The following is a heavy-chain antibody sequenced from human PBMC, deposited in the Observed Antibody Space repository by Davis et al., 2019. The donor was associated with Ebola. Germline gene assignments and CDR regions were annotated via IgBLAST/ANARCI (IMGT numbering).Heavy chain of an antibody. V-gene: IGHV4-39*01. CDR2: IYYSGST. Sequence: MPSETLSLTCTASGGSISSSSYSWGWIRQPPGKGLEWIGSIYYSGSTYYNPSLKSRVTISVDTSKNQFSLKLSSVTAADTAVYYCARIPGYCFSASCLNYYYFGMDVWGQGTTVTVSS. CDR3: ARIPGYCFSASCLNYYYFGMDV. CDR1: GGSISSSSYS. J-gene: IGHJ6*02. D-gene: IGHD2-2*01.